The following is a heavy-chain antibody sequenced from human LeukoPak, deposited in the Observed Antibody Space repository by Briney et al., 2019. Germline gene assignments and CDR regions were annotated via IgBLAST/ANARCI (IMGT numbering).Heavy chain of an antibody. J-gene: IGHJ4*02. CDR3: AKVKGWYGEGYFDY. CDR1: GFAVSSNY. V-gene: IGHV3-53*01. D-gene: IGHD3-10*01. CDR2: IYRDART. Sequence: GGSLRLSCAASGFAVSSNYMSWVRQAPGKGLEWVSVIYRDARTYYADSVKGRFTISRDISKNTLFLQMTSLRAEDTALYYCAKVKGWYGEGYFDYWGQGTLVTVSS.